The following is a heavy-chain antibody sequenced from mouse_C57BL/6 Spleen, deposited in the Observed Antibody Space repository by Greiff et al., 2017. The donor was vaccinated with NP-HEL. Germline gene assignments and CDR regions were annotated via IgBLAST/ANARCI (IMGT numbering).Heavy chain of an antibody. V-gene: IGHV1-59*01. J-gene: IGHJ4*01. CDR2: IDPSDSYT. CDR3: DYGNLGDMDY. CDR1: GYTFTSYW. D-gene: IGHD2-1*01. Sequence: QVHVKQPGAELVRPGTSVKLSCKASGYTFTSYWMHWVKQRPGQGLEWIGVIDPSDSYTNYNQKFKGKATLTVDTSSSTAYLQLSSLTSADTAVYYSDYGNLGDMDYWGQGTSVTVSS.